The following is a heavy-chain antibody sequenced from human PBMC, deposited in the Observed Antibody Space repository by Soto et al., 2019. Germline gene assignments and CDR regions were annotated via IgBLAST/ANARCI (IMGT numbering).Heavy chain of an antibody. D-gene: IGHD3-10*01. J-gene: IGHJ4*02. CDR1: GFTFSSYD. V-gene: IGHV3-13*01. Sequence: EVQLVESGGGFVQPGGSLRLSCAASGFTFSSYDMQWVRQVTGKGLEWVSSIGIAFNTYYADSVNGRFTLSRENAKNSLYLQMNSLTAGDTAVYYCARGDYFGSGSFDYWGQGALVTVSS. CDR3: ARGDYFGSGSFDY. CDR2: IGIAFNT.